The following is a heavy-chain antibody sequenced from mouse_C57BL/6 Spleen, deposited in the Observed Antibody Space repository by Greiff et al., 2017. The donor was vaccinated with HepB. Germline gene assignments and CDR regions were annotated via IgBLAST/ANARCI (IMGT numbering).Heavy chain of an antibody. J-gene: IGHJ4*01. D-gene: IGHD3-2*02. Sequence: EVKLMESGGGLVQPGGSLKLSCAASGIDFSRYWMSWVRRAPGKGLEWIGEINPDSSTINYAPSLKDKFIISRDNAKNTLYLQMSKVRSEDTALYYCAKTAQATGAMDYWGQGTSVTVSS. V-gene: IGHV4-1*01. CDR3: AKTAQATGAMDY. CDR2: INPDSSTI. CDR1: GIDFSRYW.